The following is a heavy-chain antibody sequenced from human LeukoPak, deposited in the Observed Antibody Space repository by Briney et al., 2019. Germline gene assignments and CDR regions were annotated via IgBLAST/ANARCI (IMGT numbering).Heavy chain of an antibody. CDR1: GFTLSSYG. J-gene: IGHJ4*02. CDR3: AKELFDEAYDSSGYYYVPFDY. Sequence: GGSLRLSCAASGFTLSSYGMHWVRQAPGKGLEWVAVIWYDGSNKYYADSVKGRFTISRDNSKNTLYLQMNSLRAEDTAVYYCAKELFDEAYDSSGYYYVPFDYWGQGTLVTVSS. D-gene: IGHD3-22*01. CDR2: IWYDGSNK. V-gene: IGHV3-30*02.